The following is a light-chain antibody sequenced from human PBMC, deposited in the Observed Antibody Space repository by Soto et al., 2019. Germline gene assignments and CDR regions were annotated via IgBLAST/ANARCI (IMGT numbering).Light chain of an antibody. CDR2: EVS. CDR3: SSYAGSNNFVV. V-gene: IGLV2-8*01. J-gene: IGLJ2*01. CDR1: SSDVGGYNY. Sequence: QSALTQPPSASGSPGQSVTISCTGTSSDVGGYNYVSWYQQHPGKAPKLMIDEVSKRPSGVPDRFSGSKSGNTASLTVYGLQAEDEADYYCSSYAGSNNFVVFGGGTKLTVL.